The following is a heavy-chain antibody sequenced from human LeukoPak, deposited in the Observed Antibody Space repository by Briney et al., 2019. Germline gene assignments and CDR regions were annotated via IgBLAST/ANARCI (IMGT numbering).Heavy chain of an antibody. V-gene: IGHV3-48*03. D-gene: IGHD5-24*01. CDR2: ISSSGSTI. Sequence: GGSLRLSCAASGFTFSSYEMNWVRQAPGKGLEWVSYISSSGSTIYYADSVKGRFTISRDNAKNSLYLQMNSLRAEDTAVYYCARDPTVATIDWFDPRGQGTLVTVSS. J-gene: IGHJ5*02. CDR1: GFTFSSYE. CDR3: ARDPTVATIDWFDP.